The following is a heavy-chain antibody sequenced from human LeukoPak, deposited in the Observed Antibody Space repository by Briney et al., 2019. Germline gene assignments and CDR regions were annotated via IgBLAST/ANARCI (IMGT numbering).Heavy chain of an antibody. D-gene: IGHD5-18*01. CDR3: ARTMIQLWFGSYYYYMDV. CDR1: GFTFDDYG. CDR2: INWNGGSI. Sequence: GGSLRLSCAASGFTFDDYGMSWVRQAPGKGLEWVSGINWNGGSIGYADSVKGRFTISRDNAKNSLYLQMNSLRAEDTALYYCARTMIQLWFGSYYYYMDVWGKGTTVTVSS. J-gene: IGHJ6*03. V-gene: IGHV3-20*04.